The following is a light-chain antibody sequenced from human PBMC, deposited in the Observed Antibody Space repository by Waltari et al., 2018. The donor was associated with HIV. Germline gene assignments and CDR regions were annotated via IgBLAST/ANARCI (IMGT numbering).Light chain of an antibody. CDR1: SSDTGNYNL. J-gene: IGLJ2*01. V-gene: IGLV2-23*01. Sequence: QSALTQPASVSGSPGQSITISCTGTSSDTGNYNLVPWYQLYPGKAPKLIIYEDNKRPSGVSNRFSGSKSADTASLTISGLQAEDEADYYCCAYAGGLEFGGGTNLTVL. CDR3: CAYAGGLE. CDR2: EDN.